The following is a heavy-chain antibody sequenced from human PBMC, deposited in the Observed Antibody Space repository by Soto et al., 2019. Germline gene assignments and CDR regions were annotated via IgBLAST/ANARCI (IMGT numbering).Heavy chain of an antibody. V-gene: IGHV1-18*01. D-gene: IGHD5-12*01. Sequence: ASVKVSCKASGYTFTSYGISWVRQAPGQGLEWMGWIRAYNGNTNYAQKLQGRVTMTTDTSTSTAYMELRSLRSDDTAVYYCATNAREATITGYFQHWGQGTLVTVSS. CDR2: IRAYNGNT. CDR3: ATNAREATITGYFQH. CDR1: GYTFTSYG. J-gene: IGHJ1*01.